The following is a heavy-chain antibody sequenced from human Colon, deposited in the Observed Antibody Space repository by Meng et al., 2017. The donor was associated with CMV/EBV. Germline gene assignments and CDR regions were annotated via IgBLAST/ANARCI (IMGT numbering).Heavy chain of an antibody. CDR1: GYTFTGYF. CDR2: INPNSGGT. CDR3: ATVSGGDFDY. Sequence: QVEVVQSGAEVKQPGASVKVSCKASGYTFTGYFMYWVRQAPGQGLEWMGSINPNSGGTNYAQKFQGRVTMTRDTSINTAYMELSRLRSDDTAVYYCATVSGGDFDYWGQGTLVTVSS. V-gene: IGHV1-2*02. D-gene: IGHD1-26*01. J-gene: IGHJ4*02.